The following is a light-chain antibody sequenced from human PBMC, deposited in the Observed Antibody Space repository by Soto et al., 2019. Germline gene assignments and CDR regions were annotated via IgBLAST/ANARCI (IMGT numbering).Light chain of an antibody. V-gene: IGLV2-23*02. CDR2: QVS. CDR3: CSYAGSGSYV. J-gene: IGLJ1*01. CDR1: SSDVGSYDL. Sequence: QSVLTQPASVSGSPGQSITISCTGTSSDVGSYDLVSWYQQHPGKAPRLMTYQVSRRPSGVSNRFSGSKSGNTAALTISGLQAEDEADYYCCSYAGSGSYVFGSGTKVTVL.